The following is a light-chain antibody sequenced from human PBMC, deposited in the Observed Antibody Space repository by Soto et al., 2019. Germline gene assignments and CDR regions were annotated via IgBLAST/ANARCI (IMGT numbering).Light chain of an antibody. Sequence: EIGLTQSPATLSLSPGDRATLSYRASQSVSRYLAWYQQKPGQAPRLLIHDTSTRATGVPDTFSGSGSGTEFTLTISSLEPEDSVMYYCQQRFSWPPTFGGGTHVEIK. V-gene: IGKV3-11*01. CDR2: DTS. J-gene: IGKJ4*01. CDR3: QQRFSWPPT. CDR1: QSVSRY.